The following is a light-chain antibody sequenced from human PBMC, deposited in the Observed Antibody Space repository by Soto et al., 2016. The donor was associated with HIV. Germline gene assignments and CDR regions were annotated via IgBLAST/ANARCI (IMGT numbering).Light chain of an antibody. CDR2: EVS. CDR1: QSLLHSDIHTY. J-gene: IGKJ2*01. V-gene: IGKV2D-29*01. CDR3: MQTTQLPYT. Sequence: DIVMIQTPLSLSVTPGQPASISCKSGQSLLHSDIHTYLYWYLQKPGQPPQLLIYEVSNRFSGVPDRFSGSGSGTDFTLTISRVEAGGWLDFYYCMQTTQLPYTFGQGTKLDMK.